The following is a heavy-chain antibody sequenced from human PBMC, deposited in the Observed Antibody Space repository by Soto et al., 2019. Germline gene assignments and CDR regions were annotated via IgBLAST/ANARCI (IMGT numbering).Heavy chain of an antibody. V-gene: IGHV1-69*13. Sequence: SVKVSCKASGGTFSSYAISWVRQAPGQGLEWMGGIIPIFGIANYAQKFQGRVTITADESTSTAYMELSSLRSEDTTVYYCAGRSASAMYYFDYWGQGTLVTVSS. J-gene: IGHJ4*02. D-gene: IGHD6-6*01. CDR2: IIPIFGIA. CDR3: AGRSASAMYYFDY. CDR1: GGTFSSYA.